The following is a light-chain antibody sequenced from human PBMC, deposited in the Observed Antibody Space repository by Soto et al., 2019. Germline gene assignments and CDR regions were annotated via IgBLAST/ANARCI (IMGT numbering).Light chain of an antibody. CDR1: QSVGSDY. J-gene: IGKJ1*01. V-gene: IGKV3-20*01. Sequence: EIVLTQSPGTLSLSPGERATLSCRASQSVGSDYLAWYQQKPGQAPRILIFGASGMATGIPDRFSGSGSGTGFTLTLSSLQSEDFAVYYCQNYNTWPHSPTFGQGTKVDIK. CDR3: QNYNTWPHSPT. CDR2: GAS.